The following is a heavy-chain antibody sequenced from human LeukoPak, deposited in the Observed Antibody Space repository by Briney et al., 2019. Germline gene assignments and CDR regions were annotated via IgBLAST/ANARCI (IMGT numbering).Heavy chain of an antibody. CDR3: ARGAEATSSFFDY. D-gene: IGHD1-26*01. CDR1: GFTFSSHM. V-gene: IGHV3-21*06. J-gene: IGHJ4*02. CDR2: ISGSQTYI. Sequence: PGGSLRLSCAGSGFTFSSHMMNWVRQAPGKGLEWVSSISGSQTYIYYADSVKGRFTISRDNGKNSLFLQMDSLRAEDTAVYYCARGAEATSSFFDYWGQGIPVTVS.